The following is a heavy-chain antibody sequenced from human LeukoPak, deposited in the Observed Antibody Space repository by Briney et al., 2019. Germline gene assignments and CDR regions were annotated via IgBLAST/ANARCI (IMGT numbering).Heavy chain of an antibody. Sequence: GGSLRLSCAASGFTFSSFGINWVRQAPGKGLEWVSSISSSSDYIYYGDSVKGRFTISRDNAENSLYLQMNSLRAEDTAVYYCAREGSASPYYFDYWGQGTLVTVSS. CDR3: AREGSASPYYFDY. V-gene: IGHV3-21*01. CDR1: GFTFSSFG. CDR2: ISSSSDYI. D-gene: IGHD3-10*01. J-gene: IGHJ4*02.